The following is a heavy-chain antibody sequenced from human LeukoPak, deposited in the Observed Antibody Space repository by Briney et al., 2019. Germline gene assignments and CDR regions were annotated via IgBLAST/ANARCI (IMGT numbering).Heavy chain of an antibody. V-gene: IGHV4-59*01. D-gene: IGHD3-22*01. Sequence: SETLSLTCTVSGGSISSYYWSWIRQPPGKGLEWIGYIYYGGSTNYNPSLKSRVTISVDTSKNQFSLKLSSVTAADTAVYYCARRNYYDSSGYYDYWGQGTLVTVSS. CDR1: GGSISSYY. J-gene: IGHJ4*02. CDR3: ARRNYYDSSGYYDY. CDR2: IYYGGST.